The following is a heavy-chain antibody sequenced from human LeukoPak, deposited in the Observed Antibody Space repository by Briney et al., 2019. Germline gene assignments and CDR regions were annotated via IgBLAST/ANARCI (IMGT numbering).Heavy chain of an antibody. J-gene: IGHJ4*02. CDR1: GFTFSSYA. V-gene: IGHV3-23*01. CDR2: ISGSGGST. D-gene: IGHD2-2*01. CDR3: AKVLVKHPDGRLGRQDQGYFDY. Sequence: PGGSLRLSCAASGFTFSSYAMSWVRQAPGKGLEWVSAISGSGGSTYYADSVKGRFTISRDNSKNTLYLQMNSLRAEDTAVYYCAKVLVKHPDGRLGRQDQGYFDYWGQGTLVTVSS.